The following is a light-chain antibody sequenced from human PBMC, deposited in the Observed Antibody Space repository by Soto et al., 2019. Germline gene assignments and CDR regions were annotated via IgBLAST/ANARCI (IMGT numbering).Light chain of an antibody. Sequence: DIQMTQSPSTLSASVGDRVTITCRASQSISFWLAWYQHKPGKAPNLLIYKASSLQSGVPSRFSGSGSGTEFTLTISSLQPDDFATYYCQQYNSYPSTFGQGTKVEIK. CDR2: KAS. J-gene: IGKJ1*01. CDR1: QSISFW. V-gene: IGKV1-5*03. CDR3: QQYNSYPST.